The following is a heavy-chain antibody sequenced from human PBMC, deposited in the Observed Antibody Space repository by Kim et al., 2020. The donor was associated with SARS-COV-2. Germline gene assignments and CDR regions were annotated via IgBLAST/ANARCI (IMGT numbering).Heavy chain of an antibody. V-gene: IGHV4-30-2*05. Sequence: PSLRSRVTIAVDTSKNQFSLKLSSGTAADTAVYYCARDRSATVTFSDAFDIWGQGTMVTVSS. D-gene: IGHD4-17*01. CDR3: ARDRSATVTFSDAFDI. J-gene: IGHJ3*02.